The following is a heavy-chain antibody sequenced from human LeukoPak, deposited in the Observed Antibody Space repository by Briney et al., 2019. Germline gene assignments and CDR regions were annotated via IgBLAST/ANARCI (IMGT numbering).Heavy chain of an antibody. V-gene: IGHV1-69*04. CDR2: IIPILGIA. CDR1: GGTFSSYA. CDR3: SRVVHYSSLGYYFDY. J-gene: IGHJ4*02. D-gene: IGHD5-12*01. Sequence: SVNVSCKASGGTFSSYAFSWVRQAPGQRLEWMGRIIPILGIANYAQRFQGRVTITADKSTSTAYMELSSLRSEDTAVYYCSRVVHYSSLGYYFDYWGQGTQVTVSS.